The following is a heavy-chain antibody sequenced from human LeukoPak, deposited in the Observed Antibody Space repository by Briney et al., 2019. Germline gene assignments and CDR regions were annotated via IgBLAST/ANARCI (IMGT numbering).Heavy chain of an antibody. V-gene: IGHV3-74*01. D-gene: IGHD4-17*01. CDR3: AKDIDNGDYVVY. CDR1: GFSFNNYW. J-gene: IGHJ4*02. Sequence: GGSLRLSCAASGFSFNNYWMHWVRQAPGKGLVWVSHINSDGSSTSYADSVKGRFTISRDNAQTTLYLQMNSLRAEDTAVYYCAKDIDNGDYVVYWGQGTLVTVSS. CDR2: INSDGSST.